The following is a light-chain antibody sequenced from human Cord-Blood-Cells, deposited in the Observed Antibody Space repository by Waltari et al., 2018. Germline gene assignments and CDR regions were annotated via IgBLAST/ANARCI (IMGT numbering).Light chain of an antibody. J-gene: IGLJ1*01. V-gene: IGLV3-19*01. Sequence: SSELIQDPALSVALGQTIRIASQGASLSTYYSSWYQPQPGQAPLLVIYGKNNRPSGIPDRFSGSSSGNTASLTITGAQAEDEADYYCNSRDSSGNVFGTGTKVTVL. CDR3: NSRDSSGNV. CDR2: GKN. CDR1: SLSTYY.